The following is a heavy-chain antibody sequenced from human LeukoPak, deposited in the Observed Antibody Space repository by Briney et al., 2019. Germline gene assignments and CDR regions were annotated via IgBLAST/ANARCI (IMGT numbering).Heavy chain of an antibody. J-gene: IGHJ6*03. Sequence: SETLSLTCTVSGGSISSYYWSLIRQPPGKGLEWIGYIYYSGSTNYNPSLKSRVTISVDTSKNQFSLKLSSVTAADTAVYYCASLDGYNPDDYYYYYMDVWGKGTTVTVSS. CDR3: ASLDGYNPDDYYYYYMDV. CDR1: GGSISSYY. V-gene: IGHV4-59*01. D-gene: IGHD5-24*01. CDR2: IYYSGST.